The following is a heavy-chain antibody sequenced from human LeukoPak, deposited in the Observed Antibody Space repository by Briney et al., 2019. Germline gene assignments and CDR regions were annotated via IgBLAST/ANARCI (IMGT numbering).Heavy chain of an antibody. V-gene: IGHV1-2*04. D-gene: IGHD1-26*01. CDR1: GFTFSSYG. J-gene: IGHJ4*02. CDR2: INPNSGGT. CDR3: ARALTPRGSLDY. Sequence: GGSLRLSCAASGFTFSSYGMHWVRQAPGQGLEWMGWINPNSGGTNYAQKFQGWVTMTRDTSISTAYMELSRLRSDDTAVYYCARALTPRGSLDYWGQGTLVTVSS.